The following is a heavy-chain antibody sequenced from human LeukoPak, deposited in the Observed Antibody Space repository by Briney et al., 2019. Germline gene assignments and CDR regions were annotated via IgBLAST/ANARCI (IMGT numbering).Heavy chain of an antibody. Sequence: GGSLRLSCAASGFTFSNYGMNWVRQAPGKGLEWVSVTDTSGVITYYTDSVKGRFTISRDNSKNTLNLQMDSLRVEDTAVYYCAKGDTCVIRRYYLDSWGQGTLVTVSS. D-gene: IGHD5-18*01. CDR3: AKGDTCVIRRYYLDS. J-gene: IGHJ4*02. CDR2: TDTSGVIT. CDR1: GFTFSNYG. V-gene: IGHV3-23*05.